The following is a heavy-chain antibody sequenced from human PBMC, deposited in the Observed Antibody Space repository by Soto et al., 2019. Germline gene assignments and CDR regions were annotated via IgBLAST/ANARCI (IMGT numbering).Heavy chain of an antibody. V-gene: IGHV4-34*01. Sequence: SETLSLTCAVSGGSISSGGCYWSWIRQPPGKGLEWIGEINHSGVTNYKPSLKRRVTISVDTSKNQFSLQLKSVTAADTALYYCARFSGSYYYAMDVWGQGSTVTVSS. J-gene: IGHJ6*02. CDR1: GGSISSGGCY. D-gene: IGHD6-19*01. CDR2: INHSGVT. CDR3: ARFSGSYYYAMDV.